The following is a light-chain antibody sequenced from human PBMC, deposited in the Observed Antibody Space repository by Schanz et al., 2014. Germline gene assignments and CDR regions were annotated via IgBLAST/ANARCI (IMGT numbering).Light chain of an antibody. Sequence: QSALTQPASVSGSPGQSITLSCTGTSSDVGGYNYVSWYQHHPGKAPKLMIYDVNNRPSGVSNRFSGSKSGNTASLTISGLQAEDEADYYCSSYTGSSPLFVFGTGTKLTVL. CDR3: SSYTGSSPLFV. J-gene: IGLJ1*01. CDR2: DVN. CDR1: SSDVGGYNY. V-gene: IGLV2-14*03.